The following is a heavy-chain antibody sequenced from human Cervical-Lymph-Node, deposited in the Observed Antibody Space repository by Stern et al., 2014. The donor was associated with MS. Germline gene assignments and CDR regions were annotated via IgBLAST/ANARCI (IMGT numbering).Heavy chain of an antibody. CDR3: ARGWLSDPFTWFDP. V-gene: IGHV4-59*01. Sequence: QLQLQESGPGLVKPSETLSLTCTVSGGSISSYYWSWIRQPPGKGLEWIGYIYYSGSTNYNPSLKRRVTISVDTSKNQFSLKLSSVTAADTAVYYCARGWLSDPFTWFDPWGQGTLVTVSS. D-gene: IGHD3-9*01. CDR1: GGSISSYY. J-gene: IGHJ5*02. CDR2: IYYSGST.